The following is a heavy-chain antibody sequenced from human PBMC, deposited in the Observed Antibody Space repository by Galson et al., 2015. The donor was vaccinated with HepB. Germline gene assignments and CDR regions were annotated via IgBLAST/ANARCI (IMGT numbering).Heavy chain of an antibody. V-gene: IGHV3-23*01. CDR2: ITSSGGIS. CDR1: GFSFTRYA. Sequence: SLRLSCAASGFSFTRYAMTWVRQAPGKGLEWVSSITSSGGISYYTDSVKGRFTVSRDNSKNTLLLQLNSLRAEDTAMYFCAKDGIMVANNPYHFHYWGQGTLVTVSS. CDR3: AKDGIMVANNPYHFHY. J-gene: IGHJ4*02. D-gene: IGHD2-15*01.